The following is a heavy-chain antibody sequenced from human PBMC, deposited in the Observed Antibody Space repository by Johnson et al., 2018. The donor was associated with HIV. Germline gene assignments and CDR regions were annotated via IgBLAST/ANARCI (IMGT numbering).Heavy chain of an antibody. CDR3: AKSPGKDHGGNSGAFDI. J-gene: IGHJ3*02. Sequence: VQLVESGGGVVQPGRSLRLSCAASGFTFSSYGMHWVRQAPGKGLEWVAVIWYDGSNKYYADSVKGRFTISRDNSKNTLYLQMNSLRVEDTAVYYCAKSPGKDHGGNSGAFDIWGQGTMVTVSS. CDR2: IWYDGSNK. CDR1: GFTFSSYG. V-gene: IGHV3-33*06. D-gene: IGHD4-23*01.